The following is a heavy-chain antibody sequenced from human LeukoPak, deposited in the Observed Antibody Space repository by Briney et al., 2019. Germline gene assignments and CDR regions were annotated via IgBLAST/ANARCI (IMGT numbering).Heavy chain of an antibody. CDR2: INPSGGST. CDR1: GYTFTSYY. D-gene: IGHD1-26*01. J-gene: IGHJ4*02. CDR3: ARDIKGVGATPFFDY. V-gene: IGHV1-46*01. Sequence: ASVKVSCKASGYTFTSYYMHWVRQAPGQGLEWMGIINPSGGSTSYAQRFQGRVTMTRDMSTSTVYMELSSLRSEDTAVYYCARDIKGVGATPFFDYWGQGTLVTVSS.